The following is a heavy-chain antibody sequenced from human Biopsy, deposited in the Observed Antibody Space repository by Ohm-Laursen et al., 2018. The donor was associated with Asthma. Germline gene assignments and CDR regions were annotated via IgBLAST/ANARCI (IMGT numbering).Heavy chain of an antibody. V-gene: IGHV3-30*06. CDR3: AKDVVWFRELGGMDV. CDR1: GFSFSNFA. Sequence: SLRLSCTASGFSFSNFAIHWVRQAPGKGLEWVGVISKDASTQDYADSVKGRFTMARDNSKNTLDLQVSSLRAGDTAVYYCAKDVVWFRELGGMDVWGQGTTVTVSS. D-gene: IGHD3-10*01. J-gene: IGHJ6*02. CDR2: ISKDASTQ.